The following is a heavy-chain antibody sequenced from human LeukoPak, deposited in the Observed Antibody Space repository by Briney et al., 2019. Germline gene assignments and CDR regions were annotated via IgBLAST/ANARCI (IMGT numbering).Heavy chain of an antibody. CDR1: GYTFTGYY. D-gene: IGHD6-13*01. V-gene: IGHV1-2*02. CDR2: INPNSGGT. J-gene: IGHJ5*02. Sequence: ASVKVSCKASGYTFTGYYMHWVRQAPGQGLEWMGWINPNSGGTNYAQKFQGRVTMTRNTSISTAYMELSSLRSEDTAVYYCAKAAGPYWFDPWGQGTLVTVSS. CDR3: AKAAGPYWFDP.